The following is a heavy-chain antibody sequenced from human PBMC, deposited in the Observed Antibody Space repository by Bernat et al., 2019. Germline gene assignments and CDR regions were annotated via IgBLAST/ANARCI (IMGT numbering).Heavy chain of an antibody. V-gene: IGHV4-4*08. Sequence: QVQLQESGPGLVKPSETLSLTCTVSGGSISTYYWSWIRQPPGKGLEWIGYIYNSGTTNYNPSLRSRVTISLDTPKNQFSLRLSSVTAADTAVYYCVREIWLRNIHDAFAIWGQGTMVTVSS. CDR1: GGSISTYY. J-gene: IGHJ3*02. D-gene: IGHD3-9*01. CDR2: IYNSGTT. CDR3: VREIWLRNIHDAFAI.